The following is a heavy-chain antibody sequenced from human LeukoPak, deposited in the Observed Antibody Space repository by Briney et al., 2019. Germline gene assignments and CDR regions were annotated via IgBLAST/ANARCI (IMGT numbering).Heavy chain of an antibody. CDR2: INPNSGGT. V-gene: IGHV1-2*02. D-gene: IGHD3-3*01. Sequence: ASVKVSCKASGYTFTGYYMHWVRQAPGQGLEWMGWINPNSGGTNYAQKFQGRVTMTRDTSISTAYLELSRLRSDDTAVYYCAIPMEVWRSKPSFDYWGQGTLVTVSS. CDR3: AIPMEVWRSKPSFDY. J-gene: IGHJ4*02. CDR1: GYTFTGYY.